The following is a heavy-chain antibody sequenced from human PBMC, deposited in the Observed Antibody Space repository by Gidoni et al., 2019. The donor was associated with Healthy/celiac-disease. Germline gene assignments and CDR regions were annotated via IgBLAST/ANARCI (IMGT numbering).Heavy chain of an antibody. V-gene: IGHV3-11*05. Sequence: QVQLVESGGGLVKPGGSLRLSCSASGFTFSDYYMSWIRQAPGKGLEWVSYISSSSSYTNYADSVKGRFTISRDNAKNSLYLQMNSLRAEDTAVYYCARVADSGYDYAGDVGYFDYWGQGTLVTVSS. J-gene: IGHJ4*02. CDR3: ARVADSGYDYAGDVGYFDY. CDR2: ISSSSSYT. CDR1: GFTFSDYY. D-gene: IGHD5-12*01.